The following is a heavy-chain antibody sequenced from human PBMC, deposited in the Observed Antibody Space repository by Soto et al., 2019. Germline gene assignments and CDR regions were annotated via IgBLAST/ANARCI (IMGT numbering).Heavy chain of an antibody. CDR2: INPNSGGT. J-gene: IGHJ6*02. D-gene: IGHD2-21*01. CDR1: GYTFTGYY. Sequence: ASVKVSCKASGYTFTGYYMHWVRQAPGQGLEWMGWINPNSGGTNYAQKFQGWVTMTRDTSISTAYMELSRLRSDDTAVYCCARARSITRYYYYYYGMDVWGQGTTVTVSS. CDR3: ARARSITRYYYYYYGMDV. V-gene: IGHV1-2*04.